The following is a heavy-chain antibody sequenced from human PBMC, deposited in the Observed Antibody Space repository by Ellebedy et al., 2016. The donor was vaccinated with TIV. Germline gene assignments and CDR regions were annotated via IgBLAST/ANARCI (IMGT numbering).Heavy chain of an antibody. V-gene: IGHV4-34*01. J-gene: IGHJ4*02. CDR1: GFTFSSYW. Sequence: ESLKISCAVSGFTFSSYWMSWIRRPPGKGLEWIGEINHSVGTNSNPSLTSLVTISLDTSKNQFSLKLTSVSAADTADYFCARGLGGGENFDFWGQGTPVTVSS. CDR2: INHSVGT. CDR3: ARGLGGGENFDF. D-gene: IGHD3-16*01.